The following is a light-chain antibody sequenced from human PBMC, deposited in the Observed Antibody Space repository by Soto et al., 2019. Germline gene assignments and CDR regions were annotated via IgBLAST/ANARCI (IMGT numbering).Light chain of an antibody. Sequence: QSRLTQPGSVSLSPGQSITIFCSGTSSDVGSYDLVSLYQHHPGKAPKLMISEATKRPSGVSDRFSGSKSGNTASLTISGLQAEDEADYYCCSSAGSSTYVFGTGTKVTVL. V-gene: IGLV2-23*01. CDR3: CSSAGSSTYV. CDR2: EAT. J-gene: IGLJ1*01. CDR1: SSDVGSYDL.